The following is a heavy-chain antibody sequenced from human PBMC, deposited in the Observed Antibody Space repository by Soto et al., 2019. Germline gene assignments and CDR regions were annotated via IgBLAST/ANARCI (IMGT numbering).Heavy chain of an antibody. CDR1: GGSISSGGYS. CDR2: IYHSGSA. D-gene: IGHD2-2*01. Sequence: SETLSLTCAVSGGSISSGGYSWSWIRQPPGKGLEWIGYIYHSGSAYYNPSLKSRVTISVDRSKNQFSLKLSSVTAADTAVYYCARGQDYSSTRFDYWGQGTLVTVSS. V-gene: IGHV4-30-2*01. J-gene: IGHJ4*02. CDR3: ARGQDYSSTRFDY.